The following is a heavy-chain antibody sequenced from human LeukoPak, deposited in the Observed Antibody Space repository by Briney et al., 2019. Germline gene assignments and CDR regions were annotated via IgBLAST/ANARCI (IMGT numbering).Heavy chain of an antibody. CDR1: GGSFSGYY. CDR2: IHQSGST. Sequence: SETLSLTCAVYGGSFSGYYWSWIRQTPGKGLEWIGEIHQSGSTNYNPSLKSRVTISVDTSRDQFSLRLSSVTAADTAVHYCARILRTSGWYMGGYYFDYWGQGTLVTVSS. D-gene: IGHD6-19*01. CDR3: ARILRTSGWYMGGYYFDY. V-gene: IGHV4-34*01. J-gene: IGHJ4*02.